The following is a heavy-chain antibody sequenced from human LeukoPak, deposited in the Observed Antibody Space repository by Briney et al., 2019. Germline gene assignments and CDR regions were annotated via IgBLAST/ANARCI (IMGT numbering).Heavy chain of an antibody. CDR3: ARGAGDYKYYFDY. J-gene: IGHJ4*02. CDR2: IYHSGST. CDR1: GYSISSGYY. Sequence: PSETLSLTCTVSGYSISSGYYWGWIRQPPGKGLEWIGSIYHSGSTYYNPSLKSRVTISVDTSKNQFSLKLSSVTAADTAVYYCARGAGDYKYYFDYWGQGTLVTVSS. D-gene: IGHD4-17*01. V-gene: IGHV4-38-2*02.